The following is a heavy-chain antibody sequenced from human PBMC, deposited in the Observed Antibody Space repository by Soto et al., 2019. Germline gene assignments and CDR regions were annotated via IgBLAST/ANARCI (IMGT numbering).Heavy chain of an antibody. CDR1: GFTFSNYA. V-gene: IGHV3-23*01. CDR3: AKGAYGSGSYDC. CDR2: ISGSGDFT. J-gene: IGHJ4*02. Sequence: EVQLLESGGGLVQPGGSLRLSCAASGFTFSNYAMTWVRQSPGKGLEWVSGISGSGDFTSYADSVKGRFTISRDNSKNTLYREMNSLIAEDTAIYYCAKGAYGSGSYDCWGQGTLVTVSS. D-gene: IGHD3-10*01.